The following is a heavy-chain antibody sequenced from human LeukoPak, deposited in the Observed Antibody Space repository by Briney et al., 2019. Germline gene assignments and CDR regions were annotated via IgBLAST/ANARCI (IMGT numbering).Heavy chain of an antibody. CDR2: IYPGDSDT. CDR1: GYSFANYW. V-gene: IGHV5-51*01. D-gene: IGHD2-15*01. CDR3: ARRGYLPGGGSRWFDP. J-gene: IGHJ5*02. Sequence: GESLKISCKGSGYSFANYWIGWVRQMPGRGLEGMGIIYPGDSDTRYSPSFQGQVTISADKSISTAYLQWSSLKASDTAMYYCARRGYLPGGGSRWFDPWGQGTLVTVSS.